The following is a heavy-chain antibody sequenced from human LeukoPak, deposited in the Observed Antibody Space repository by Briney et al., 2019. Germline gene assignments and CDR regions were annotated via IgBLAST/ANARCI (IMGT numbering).Heavy chain of an antibody. CDR2: IYYSGST. CDR3: ARAAAHAPAHFDY. V-gene: IGHV4-59*11. CDR1: GGSISSLY. J-gene: IGHJ4*02. Sequence: SETLSLTCTVSGGSISSLYWSWIRQPPGKGLEWIGYIYYSGSTNYNPSLKSRVTISVDTSKNQFSLKLSSVTAADTAVYYCARAAAHAPAHFDYWGQGTLVTVSS. D-gene: IGHD6-13*01.